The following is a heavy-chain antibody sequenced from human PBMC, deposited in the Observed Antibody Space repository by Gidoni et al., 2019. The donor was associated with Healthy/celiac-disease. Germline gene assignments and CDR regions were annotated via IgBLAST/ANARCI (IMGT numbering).Heavy chain of an antibody. Sequence: QVQLVQSGAEVKKPGSSVKVSCKASGYTFTSYGISWVRQAPGQGLEWVGWLSAYNGNTNYAQKLKGRVTMTTDTSTSTAYMELRSLRSDDTAVYYCVMPDFDYGEYVSALDIWGQGTMVTVSS. CDR1: GYTFTSYG. V-gene: IGHV1-18*04. CDR2: LSAYNGNT. CDR3: VMPDFDYGEYVSALDI. D-gene: IGHD4-17*01. J-gene: IGHJ3*02.